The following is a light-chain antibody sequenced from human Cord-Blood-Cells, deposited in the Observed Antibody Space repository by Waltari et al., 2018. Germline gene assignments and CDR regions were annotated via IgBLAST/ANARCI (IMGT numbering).Light chain of an antibody. CDR1: QSVLYSSNNKNY. V-gene: IGKV4-1*01. Sequence: DIVMTQSPDSLAVSLGERATINCKSSQSVLYSSNNKNYLAWYQQKPGQPPKLLIYWASTREPGVPDRFSGSGSGPDFTLTISSLQAEDVAVYYCQQYYSTPLTFGGGTKVRSN. CDR3: QQYYSTPLT. CDR2: WAS. J-gene: IGKJ4*01.